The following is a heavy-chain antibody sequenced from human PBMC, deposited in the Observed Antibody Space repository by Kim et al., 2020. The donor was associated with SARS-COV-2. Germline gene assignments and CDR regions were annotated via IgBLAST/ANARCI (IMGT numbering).Heavy chain of an antibody. CDR1: GFSFSYYY. V-gene: IGHV3-72*01. D-gene: IGHD1-1*01. J-gene: IGHJ3*02. Sequence: GGSLRLSCVASGFSFSYYYMDWVRQAPGKGPEWVGRSRPKSNDYTTDYAASVKGRFIISRDDLKNSLYLQMNSLKTEDTALYYCARIGGWVHGSDDFDIWGQGTMVTVAS. CDR3: ARIGGWVHGSDDFDI. CDR2: SRPKSNDYTT.